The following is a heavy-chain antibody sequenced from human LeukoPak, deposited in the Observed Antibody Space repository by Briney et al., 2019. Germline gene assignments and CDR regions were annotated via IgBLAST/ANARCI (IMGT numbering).Heavy chain of an antibody. Sequence: PSETLSLTCTVSGGSISSSSYYWGWIRQPPGKGLEWIGSIYYSGSTYYNPSLKSRVTISVDTSKNQFSLKLSSVTAADTAVYYCARGGYYDILSNAFDIWGQGTVVTVSS. D-gene: IGHD3-22*01. V-gene: IGHV4-39*07. CDR1: GGSISSSSYY. J-gene: IGHJ3*02. CDR2: IYYSGST. CDR3: ARGGYYDILSNAFDI.